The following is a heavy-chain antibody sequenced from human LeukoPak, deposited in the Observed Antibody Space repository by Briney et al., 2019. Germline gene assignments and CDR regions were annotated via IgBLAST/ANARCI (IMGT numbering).Heavy chain of an antibody. Sequence: SQTLSLTCTVSGGSISSGGYYWSWIRQHPGKGLEWIGYIYYSGSTYYNPSLRSRVTISVDTSKNQFSLKLSSVTAADTAVYYCARQDTARHLDYWGQGTLVTVSS. J-gene: IGHJ4*02. D-gene: IGHD5-18*01. V-gene: IGHV4-31*03. CDR2: IYYSGST. CDR1: GGSISSGGYY. CDR3: ARQDTARHLDY.